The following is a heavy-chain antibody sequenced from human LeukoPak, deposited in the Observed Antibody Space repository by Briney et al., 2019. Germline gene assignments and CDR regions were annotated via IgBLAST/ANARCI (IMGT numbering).Heavy chain of an antibody. V-gene: IGHV3-73*01. CDR2: IRSKANSYAT. D-gene: IGHD3-22*01. J-gene: IGHJ4*02. CDR1: GFTFSGSA. CDR3: TRQYPYDSSGYYYPTFDY. Sequence: GGPLRPSCAASGFTFSGSAMHWVRQASGKGLEWVGRIRSKANSYATAYAASVKGRFTISRDDSKNTAYLQMNSLKTEDTAVYYCTRQYPYDSSGYYYPTFDYWGQGTLVTVSS.